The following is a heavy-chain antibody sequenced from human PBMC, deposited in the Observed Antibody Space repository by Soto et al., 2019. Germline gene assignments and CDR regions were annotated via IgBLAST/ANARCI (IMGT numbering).Heavy chain of an antibody. V-gene: IGHV3-30*18. CDR1: GFTFSSYG. D-gene: IGHD3-22*01. CDR2: ISYDGSNK. CDR3: AKAPIGILVY. Sequence: RRLSCAASGFTFSSYGMHWVRQAPGKGLEWVAVISYDGSNKYYADSVKGRFTISRDNSKNTLYLQMNSLRAEDTAVYYCAKAPIGILVYWGQGTLVTVSS. J-gene: IGHJ4*02.